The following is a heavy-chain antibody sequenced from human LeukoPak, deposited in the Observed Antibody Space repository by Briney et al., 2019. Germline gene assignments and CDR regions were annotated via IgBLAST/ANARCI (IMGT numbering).Heavy chain of an antibody. Sequence: SETLSLTCTVSGYSISGGYYWGWIRQPPGKGLEWIGNIYHSGSTYYNPSLKSRVTISVDTSKNQFSLKLSSVTAADTAVYYCARSYYDSSSYSDYWGQGTLVTVSS. CDR2: IYHSGST. D-gene: IGHD3-22*01. CDR3: ARSYYDSSSYSDY. J-gene: IGHJ4*02. V-gene: IGHV4-38-2*02. CDR1: GYSISGGYY.